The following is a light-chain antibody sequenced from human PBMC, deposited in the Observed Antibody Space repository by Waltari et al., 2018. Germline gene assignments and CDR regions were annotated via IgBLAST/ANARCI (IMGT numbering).Light chain of an antibody. Sequence: AIRMTQSPSSLSASTGDRVTITCRASQGISTYLAWYQQKPGEAPKLLMYSASTLQSGVPSRFSGSGSGKDFTLTISCLQSEDFATYYCQQYYSYPRTFGPGTKVEV. CDR2: SAS. CDR3: QQYYSYPRT. CDR1: QGISTY. V-gene: IGKV1-8*01. J-gene: IGKJ1*01.